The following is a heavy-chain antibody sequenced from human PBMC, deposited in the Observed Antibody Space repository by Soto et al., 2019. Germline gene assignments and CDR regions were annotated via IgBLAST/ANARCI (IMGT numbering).Heavy chain of an antibody. CDR1: GYIFIAYY. V-gene: IGHV1-2*04. D-gene: IGHD1-26*01. J-gene: IGHJ6*02. Sequence: WASVKVSCKASGYIFIAYYFHWVRQAPGQGLEWMGWINPRKGDTNYAQKFQGWVTMTRDTSSSTVYMELSGLKSDDTAVYYCSREGSVGGYYGLDVWGRGTTVTVSS. CDR3: SREGSVGGYYGLDV. CDR2: INPRKGDT.